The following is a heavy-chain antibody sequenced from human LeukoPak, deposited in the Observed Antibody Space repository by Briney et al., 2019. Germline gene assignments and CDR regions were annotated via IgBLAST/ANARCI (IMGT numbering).Heavy chain of an antibody. CDR3: AIGQVVVPAAMAFCDY. CDR1: EYSFTSYW. D-gene: IGHD2-2*01. V-gene: IGHV5-51*01. J-gene: IGHJ4*02. CDR2: IYPGDSDT. Sequence: GESLKISCKGSEYSFTSYWIGWVRQIPGKGLEWMGIIYPGDSDTRHSPSFQGQVTISADKSISTAYLQWSSLKASDTAMYYCAIGQVVVPAAMAFCDYWAQGTLVTVSS.